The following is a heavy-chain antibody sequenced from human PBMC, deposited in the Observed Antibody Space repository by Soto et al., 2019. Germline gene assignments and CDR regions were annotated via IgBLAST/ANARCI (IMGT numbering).Heavy chain of an antibody. J-gene: IGHJ6*02. CDR2: ISHDGQNQ. CDR3: ARERADIVVAPVATSGMDV. Sequence: QVQLVESGGGVVPPGRSLKLSCIASGFAFGSHGMHWVRQVSGKGLEWVAVISHDGQNQYYRESVKGRFTISRENSKNSLFLEVHSLRVEDTSVYYCARERADIVVAPVATSGMDVWGQGTAVTVSS. V-gene: IGHV3-30*03. CDR1: GFAFGSHG. D-gene: IGHD2-2*01.